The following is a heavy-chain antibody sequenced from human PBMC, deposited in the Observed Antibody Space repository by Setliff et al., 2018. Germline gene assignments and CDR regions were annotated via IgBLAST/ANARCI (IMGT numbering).Heavy chain of an antibody. V-gene: IGHV1-69*05. CDR3: ARSPAVLGIVYLDP. CDR2: IIPMFGTP. D-gene: IGHD2-15*01. Sequence: SVKVSCKASGDSFNNYAISWVRQAPGQGLEWMGGIIPMFGTPAYAQKFQDRVTITTDESTSTAYMELDSLRSEDTAVYYCARSPAVLGIVYLDPWGQG. J-gene: IGHJ5*02. CDR1: GDSFNNYA.